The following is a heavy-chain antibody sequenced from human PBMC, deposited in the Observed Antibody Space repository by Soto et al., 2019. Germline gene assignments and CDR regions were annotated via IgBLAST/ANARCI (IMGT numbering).Heavy chain of an antibody. CDR2: ISSSSSYI. J-gene: IGHJ6*02. D-gene: IGHD3-22*01. CDR3: ARDIYYYDSSGYYYYYYGMDV. V-gene: IGHV3-21*01. CDR1: GFTFSSYS. Sequence: PGGSLRLSCAASGFTFSSYSMNWVRQAPGKGLEWVSSISSSSSYIYYADSVKGRFTISRDNAKNSLYLQMNSLRAEDTAVYYCARDIYYYDSSGYYYYYYGMDVWGQGTTVTV.